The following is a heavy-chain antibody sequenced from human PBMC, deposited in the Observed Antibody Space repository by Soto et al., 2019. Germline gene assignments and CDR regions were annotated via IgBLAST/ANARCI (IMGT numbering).Heavy chain of an antibody. J-gene: IGHJ4*02. V-gene: IGHV4-31*03. CDR3: ARVVVPAATSWYFDY. CDR2: IYYSGST. Sequence: SETLSLTNTVSGGSIRSGCYYWSWIRQHPGKGLEWIGYIYYSGSTYYNPSLKSRVTISVDTSKNQFSLKLSSVTAADTAVYYCARVVVPAATSWYFDYWGQGTLVTVSS. CDR1: GGSIRSGCYY. D-gene: IGHD2-2*01.